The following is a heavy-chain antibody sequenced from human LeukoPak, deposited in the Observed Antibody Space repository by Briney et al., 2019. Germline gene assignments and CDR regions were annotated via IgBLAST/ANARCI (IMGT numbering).Heavy chain of an antibody. CDR3: ARDRAVAGPASERY. V-gene: IGHV1-18*01. J-gene: IGHJ4*02. Sequence: ASVKVSCKASGVTFSSYAISWVRQAPGQGLEWMGWISAYNGNTNYAQKLQGRVTMTTDTSTSTAYMELRSLRSDDTAVYYCARDRAVAGPASERYWGQGTLVTVSS. CDR2: ISAYNGNT. CDR1: GVTFSSYA. D-gene: IGHD6-19*01.